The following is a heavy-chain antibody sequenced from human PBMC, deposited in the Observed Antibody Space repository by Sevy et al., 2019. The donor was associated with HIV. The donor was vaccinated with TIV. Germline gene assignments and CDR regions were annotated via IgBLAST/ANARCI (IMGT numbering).Heavy chain of an antibody. V-gene: IGHV3-15*01. CDR2: IKSKTDGGTT. Sequence: GGSLRLSCAASGFTFSNAWMSWVRQAPGKGLEWVGRIKSKTDGGTTDYAAPVKGRFTISRDDSKNTLYLQMNSLKTEDTAVYYCTTDGDAFPIVVVPAARDAFDIWGQGTMVTVSS. CDR3: TTDGDAFPIVVVPAARDAFDI. J-gene: IGHJ3*02. CDR1: GFTFSNAW. D-gene: IGHD2-2*01.